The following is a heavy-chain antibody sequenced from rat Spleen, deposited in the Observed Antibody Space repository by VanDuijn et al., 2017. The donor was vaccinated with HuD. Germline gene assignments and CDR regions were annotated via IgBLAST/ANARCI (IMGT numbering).Heavy chain of an antibody. D-gene: IGHD3-4*01. CDR2: INSAGST. V-gene: IGHV3-3*01. CDR3: ARTNNPYFYVMDA. CDR1: GYSITSTYR. Sequence: DVQLQESGPGLVKPSQSLSLTCSVTGYSITSTYRWNWIRKFPGNKLEWMGYINSAGSTNYNPSLKSRISITRDTSKNQFFLQVNSVTTEDTATYYCARTNNPYFYVMDAWGQGASVTVSS. J-gene: IGHJ4*01.